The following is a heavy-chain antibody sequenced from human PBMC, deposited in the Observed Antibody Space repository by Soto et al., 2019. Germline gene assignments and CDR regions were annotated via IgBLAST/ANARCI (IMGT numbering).Heavy chain of an antibody. V-gene: IGHV3-74*01. J-gene: IGHJ4*02. Sequence: PGGSLRLSCAASGFTFSSYWMHWVRQVPEKGLVWVSRINSDGSITNYADAVKGRFTISGDNVKNTLYLQMNSLRAEDTAVYYCVRYPRSVGGSYRPDYWGQGTLVTVSS. CDR1: GFTFSSYW. CDR3: VRYPRSVGGSYRPDY. D-gene: IGHD3-16*02. CDR2: INSDGSIT.